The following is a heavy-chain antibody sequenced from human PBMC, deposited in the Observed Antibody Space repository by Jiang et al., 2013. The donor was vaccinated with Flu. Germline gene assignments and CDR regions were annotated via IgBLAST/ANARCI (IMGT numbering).Heavy chain of an antibody. CDR2: IVVGSGNT. CDR1: GFTFSNSA. D-gene: IGHD5-12*01. J-gene: IGHJ4*02. CDR3: ARGYSGYDLVPRYDF. Sequence: QLVESGPEVKKPGTSVKVSCKTSGFTFSNSAIQWVRQARGQRLEWIGWIVVGSGNTNYAPKFQERVAITRDMSTDTAYMELSSLKSEDTALYYCARGYSGYDLVPRYDFWGQGTLVTVSS. V-gene: IGHV1-58*02.